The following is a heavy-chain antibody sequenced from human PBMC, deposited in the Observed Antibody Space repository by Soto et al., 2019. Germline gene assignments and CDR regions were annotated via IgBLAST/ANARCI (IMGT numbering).Heavy chain of an antibody. CDR3: ARVTFDGDYELVFDY. V-gene: IGHV4-31*03. CDR2: IYYSGST. CDR1: GGSISSGGYY. Sequence: QVQLQESGPGLVKPSQTLSLTCTVSGGSISSGGYYWSWIRQHPGKGLEWIGYIYYSGSTYYNPYLKSRVTISVDTSKNQFSLKLSSVTAADTAVYYCARVTFDGDYELVFDYWGQGTLVTVSS. D-gene: IGHD4-17*01. J-gene: IGHJ4*02.